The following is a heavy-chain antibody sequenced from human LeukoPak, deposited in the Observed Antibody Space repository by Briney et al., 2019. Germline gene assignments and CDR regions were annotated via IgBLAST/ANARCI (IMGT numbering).Heavy chain of an antibody. V-gene: IGHV3-9*03. D-gene: IGHD3-22*01. Sequence: GRSLRPSCAASGFTFDDYAMHWVRQAPGKGLEWVSGISWNSGSIGYADSVKGRFTISRDNAKNSLYLQMNSLRAEDMALYYCAKDSSGLRDAFDIWGQGTMVTVSS. J-gene: IGHJ3*02. CDR3: AKDSSGLRDAFDI. CDR2: ISWNSGSI. CDR1: GFTFDDYA.